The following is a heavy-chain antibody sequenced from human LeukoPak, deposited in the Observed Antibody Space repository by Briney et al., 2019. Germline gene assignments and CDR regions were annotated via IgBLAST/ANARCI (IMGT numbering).Heavy chain of an antibody. V-gene: IGHV4-34*01. CDR1: GGSFSGYY. Sequence: SETLSLTCAVYGGSFSGYYWSWLGQPPGKGLEGVGEINHSGSTNYNQSLKRRVTISVDTSKNQFSLKLSSVTAADTAVYYCARGGTKRYYSGGSCYDNLFYWFDPWGQGTLVTVSS. D-gene: IGHD2-15*01. CDR3: ARGGTKRYYSGGSCYDNLFYWFDP. CDR2: INHSGST. J-gene: IGHJ5*02.